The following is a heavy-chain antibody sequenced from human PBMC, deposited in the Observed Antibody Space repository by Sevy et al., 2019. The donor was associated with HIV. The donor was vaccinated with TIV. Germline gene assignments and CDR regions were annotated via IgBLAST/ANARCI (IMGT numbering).Heavy chain of an antibody. CDR3: TTDLLRFLDWGDAFDI. CDR2: ISYDGSNK. CDR1: GFTFSSYA. J-gene: IGHJ3*02. V-gene: IGHV3-30*04. D-gene: IGHD3-3*01. Sequence: GGSLRLSCAASGFTFSSYAMHWVRQAPGKGLEWVAVISYDGSNKYYADSVKGRFTISRDNSKNTLYLQMNSLRAEDTAVYYCTTDLLRFLDWGDAFDIWGQGTMVTVSS.